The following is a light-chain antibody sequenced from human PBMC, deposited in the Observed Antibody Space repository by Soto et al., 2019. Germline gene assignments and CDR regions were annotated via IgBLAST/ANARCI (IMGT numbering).Light chain of an antibody. J-gene: IGLJ3*02. CDR2: EVS. CDR1: SSDVGDYNY. CDR3: SSYTTSNTWV. Sequence: QSALTQPASVSGSPGQSITISCTGTSSDVGDYNYVSWYQQHPGKAPKVMIYEVSNRPSGVSNRFSGSKSGNTASLTISGLLAEDEADYYCSSYTTSNTWVFGGGTKLTVL. V-gene: IGLV2-14*01.